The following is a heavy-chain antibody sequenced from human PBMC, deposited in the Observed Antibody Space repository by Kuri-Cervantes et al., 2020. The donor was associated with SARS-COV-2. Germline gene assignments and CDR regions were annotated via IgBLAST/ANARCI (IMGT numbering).Heavy chain of an antibody. V-gene: IGHV1-8*02. D-gene: IGHD5-12*01. Sequence: ASVKVSCKASGYTFTTYDINWVRQATGQGLEWMGWMNPDSGNSGYAQNFRGRVTMTRDTSISTAYMELSSLRSEDSAIYYCARDSGDWTPDAFDIWGQGTMVTVSS. J-gene: IGHJ3*02. CDR1: GYTFTTYD. CDR2: MNPDSGNS. CDR3: ARDSGDWTPDAFDI.